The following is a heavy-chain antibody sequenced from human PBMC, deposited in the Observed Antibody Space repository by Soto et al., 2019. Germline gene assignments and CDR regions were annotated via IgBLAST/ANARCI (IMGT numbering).Heavy chain of an antibody. J-gene: IGHJ4*02. Sequence: QPGGSLRLSCAASGFTFSNYAMSWVRQAPGKGLEWVSSITNTGGSTYYADSVEGRFTISRDSSESTVYLQMYSLRAEDTAIYYCAKRSCSIARCYFDYWGQGTQVTVSS. V-gene: IGHV3-23*01. CDR2: ITNTGGST. D-gene: IGHD2-2*01. CDR3: AKRSCSIARCYFDY. CDR1: GFTFSNYA.